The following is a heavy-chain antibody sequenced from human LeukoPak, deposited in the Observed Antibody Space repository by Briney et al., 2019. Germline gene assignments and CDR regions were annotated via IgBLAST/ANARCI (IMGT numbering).Heavy chain of an antibody. CDR2: ISYDGSNK. D-gene: IGHD5-12*01. CDR3: AEDIVATRGY. J-gene: IGHJ4*02. V-gene: IGHV3-30*18. CDR1: GFTFSSYG. Sequence: PGGSLRLSCAASGFTFSSYGMHWVRQAPGKGLEWVAVISYDGSNKYYADSVKGRFTISRDNSKNTLYLQMNSLRAEDTAVYYCAEDIVATRGYWGQGTLVTVSS.